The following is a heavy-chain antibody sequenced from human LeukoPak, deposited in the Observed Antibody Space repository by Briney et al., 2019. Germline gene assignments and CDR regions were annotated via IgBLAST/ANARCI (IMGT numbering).Heavy chain of an antibody. V-gene: IGHV3-30-3*01. CDR2: ISYDGSNK. D-gene: IGHD3-22*01. J-gene: IGHJ4*02. Sequence: PVGSLRLSRAASGFTFSSYAMHWVRQAPGKGLEWVAVISYDGSNKYYADSVKGRSTISRDNSKNTLYLQMNSLRAEDTAVYYCATSMIVVVTDYWGQGTLVTVSS. CDR1: GFTFSSYA. CDR3: ATSMIVVVTDY.